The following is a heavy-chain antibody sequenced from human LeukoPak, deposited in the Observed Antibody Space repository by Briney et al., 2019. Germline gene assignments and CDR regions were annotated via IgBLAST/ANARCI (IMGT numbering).Heavy chain of an antibody. CDR1: GFTFSSYA. J-gene: IGHJ6*02. Sequence: PGGSLRLSCAASGFTFSSYAMSWVRQAPGKGLEWVSAISGSGGSTYYADSVKGRFTISRDNSKNTLYLQMNSLRAEDTAVYYCAKTEAKKNYYYYGMDVWGQGTTVTVSS. CDR2: ISGSGGST. CDR3: AKTEAKKNYYYYGMDV. V-gene: IGHV3-23*01. D-gene: IGHD4/OR15-4a*01.